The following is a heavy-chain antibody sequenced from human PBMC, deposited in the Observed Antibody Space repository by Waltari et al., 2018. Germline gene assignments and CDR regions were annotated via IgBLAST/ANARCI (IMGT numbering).Heavy chain of an antibody. V-gene: IGHV1-18*04. J-gene: IGHJ4*02. CDR1: GYSFNYYG. D-gene: IGHD6-6*01. Sequence: QVQLLQSGGEVRKPGASVKVSCKASGYSFNYYGISWVRQAPGQGLEWMGGINPSSGDARYAQQFQGRLTMTTDTSTSTRYMELRGLRSDDTAVYYCAGSVEYSPSSAIEYWGQGTLVTVSS. CDR2: INPSSGDA. CDR3: AGSVEYSPSSAIEY.